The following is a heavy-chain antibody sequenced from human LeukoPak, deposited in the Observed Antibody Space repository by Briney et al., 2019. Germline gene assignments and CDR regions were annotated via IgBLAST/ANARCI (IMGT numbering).Heavy chain of an antibody. CDR1: GFTFSSYA. J-gene: IGHJ4*02. CDR2: LWHDGSNE. CDR3: ARGPRWYGCFDY. D-gene: IGHD5-24*01. Sequence: PGGSLRLSCAASGFTFSSYAMHWVRQAPGKGLEWVAVLWHDGSNEYYADSVKGRFTISRDNSKSTLYLQMNSLRAEDTAVYYCARGPRWYGCFDYWGQGTLVTVSS. V-gene: IGHV3-33*01.